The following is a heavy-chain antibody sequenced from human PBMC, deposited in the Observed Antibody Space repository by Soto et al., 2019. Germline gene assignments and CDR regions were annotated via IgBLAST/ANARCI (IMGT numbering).Heavy chain of an antibody. D-gene: IGHD3-16*01. CDR1: GFAFNNYA. CDR3: AKERAARGIDY. CDR2: ISNNGFTT. V-gene: IGHV3-23*01. Sequence: EVQLLDSGGGLVQPGVSLRLSCAASGFAFNNYAMTWVRQAPGKGLEWVSTISNNGFTTYYADSVKGRFTISRDNSMHTVYLQMSSLRAEDTALYYCAKERAARGIDYWGQGTLVTVSS. J-gene: IGHJ4*02.